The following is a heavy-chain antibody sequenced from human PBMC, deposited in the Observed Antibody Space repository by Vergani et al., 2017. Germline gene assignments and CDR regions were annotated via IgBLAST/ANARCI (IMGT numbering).Heavy chain of an antibody. CDR2: IFYSGST. Sequence: QVQLQESGPGLVKPSQTLSLTCTVSGDSMNSDDFYWSWIRQPPGKGLEWIGNIFYSGSTYYNPSLKSRLTLSVALSKNLFSLKLNSETAADSAVYYCARFKWHDIDYWGQGTLVTVSS. D-gene: IGHD1-20*01. V-gene: IGHV4-30-4*01. CDR3: ARFKWHDIDY. CDR1: GDSMNSDDFY. J-gene: IGHJ4*02.